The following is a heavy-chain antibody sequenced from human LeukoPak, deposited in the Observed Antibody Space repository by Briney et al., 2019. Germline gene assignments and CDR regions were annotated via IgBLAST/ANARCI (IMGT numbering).Heavy chain of an antibody. Sequence: SETLSLTCTVSGGSISSSSYYWSWIRQPPGKGLEWIGEINHSGSTNYNPSLKSRVTISVDTSKNQFSLKLSSVTAADTAVYYCARALGKFDYWGQGTLVTVSS. V-gene: IGHV4-39*07. CDR3: ARALGKFDY. J-gene: IGHJ4*02. CDR2: INHSGST. CDR1: GGSISSSSYY. D-gene: IGHD7-27*01.